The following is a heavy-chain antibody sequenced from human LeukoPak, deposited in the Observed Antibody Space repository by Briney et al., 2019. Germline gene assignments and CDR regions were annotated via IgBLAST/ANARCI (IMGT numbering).Heavy chain of an antibody. J-gene: IGHJ5*02. CDR1: GGSISSGGYY. Sequence: SQTLSLTCTVSGGSISSGGYYWGWIRQPPGKGLEWIGSIYYSGSTYYNPSLKSRVTISVDTSKNQFSLKLSSVTAADTAVYYCARHRPRRSGGSCYRWFDPWGQGTLVTVSS. D-gene: IGHD2-15*01. V-gene: IGHV4-39*01. CDR3: ARHRPRRSGGSCYRWFDP. CDR2: IYYSGST.